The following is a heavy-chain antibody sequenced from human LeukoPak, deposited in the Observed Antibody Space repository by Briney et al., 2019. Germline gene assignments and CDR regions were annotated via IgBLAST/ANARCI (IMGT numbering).Heavy chain of an antibody. CDR1: GFTFSSSA. J-gene: IGHJ4*02. D-gene: IGHD3-22*01. CDR3: AKDGISITMIVVARFDY. Sequence: PGGSLRLSCAASGFTFSSSAMSWVRQAPGKGLEWVSAISNNGGYTYYADSVQGRFTISRDNSKNTLYLQMNSLRAEDTAVYYCAKDGISITMIVVARFDYWGQGTLVTVSS. V-gene: IGHV3-23*01. CDR2: ISNNGGYT.